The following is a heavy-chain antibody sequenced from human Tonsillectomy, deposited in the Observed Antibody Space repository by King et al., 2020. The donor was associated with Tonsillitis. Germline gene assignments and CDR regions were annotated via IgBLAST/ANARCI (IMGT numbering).Heavy chain of an antibody. CDR1: GFSLSTSGVG. Sequence: ITLKESGPTLVKPTQTLTLTCTFSGFSLSTSGVGVGWIRQPPGKALEWLALIYWNDDQRYSPSLKSRLTITKDTSKNQVVLTMTNMDPVDTATYYCAHSVPVVVVAATRLSYWYFDLWGRGTLVTVSS. V-gene: IGHV2-5*01. CDR3: AHSVPVVVVAATRLSYWYFDL. J-gene: IGHJ2*01. D-gene: IGHD2-15*01. CDR2: IYWNDDQ.